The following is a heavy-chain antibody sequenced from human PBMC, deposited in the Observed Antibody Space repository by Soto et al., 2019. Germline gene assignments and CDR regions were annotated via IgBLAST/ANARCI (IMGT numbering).Heavy chain of an antibody. Sequence: GGSLRLSCAASGFTFSNYWMHWVRQVPGKGLVWVSRVNGDGSSTFYADSVKGRFTVSRDNAENTVFLQMNSLRAEDTAVYYCARDNWNTVWGQGTMVTVSS. D-gene: IGHD1-20*01. CDR1: GFTFSNYW. J-gene: IGHJ3*01. CDR3: ARDNWNTV. CDR2: VNGDGSST. V-gene: IGHV3-74*01.